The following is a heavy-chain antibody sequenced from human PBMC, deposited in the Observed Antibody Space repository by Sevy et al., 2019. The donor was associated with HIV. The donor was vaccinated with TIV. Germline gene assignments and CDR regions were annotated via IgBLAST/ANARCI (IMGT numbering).Heavy chain of an antibody. CDR2: INHSGST. CDR3: AREDCSGGTCSHFDY. D-gene: IGHD2-15*01. V-gene: IGHV4-34*01. CDR1: GGSFSAYY. J-gene: IGHJ4*02. Sequence: SETLSLTCAVYGGSFSAYYWSWIRQTPGKGLEWIAEINHSGSTNYNPSLKSRVTISVDTSKNQFSLKLSSVTAADMAVYYCAREDCSGGTCSHFDYWGQGTLVTVSS.